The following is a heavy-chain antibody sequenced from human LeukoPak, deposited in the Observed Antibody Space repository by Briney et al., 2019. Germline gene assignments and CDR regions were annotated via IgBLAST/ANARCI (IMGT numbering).Heavy chain of an antibody. CDR1: GDSISSADYS. Sequence: SETLSPTCTVSGDSISSADYSWSWIRQPPGKGLEWIGYIYYSGSTYYNPSLKSRVTISVDTSKNHFSLKLSSVTAADTAVYYCARVHSPKNSYGPQYYFDYWGQGTLVTVSS. D-gene: IGHD5-18*01. CDR3: ARVHSPKNSYGPQYYFDY. V-gene: IGHV4-30-4*01. J-gene: IGHJ4*02. CDR2: IYYSGST.